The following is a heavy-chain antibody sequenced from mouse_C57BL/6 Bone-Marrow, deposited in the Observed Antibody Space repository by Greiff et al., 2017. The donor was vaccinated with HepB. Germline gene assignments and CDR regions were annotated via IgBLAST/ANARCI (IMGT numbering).Heavy chain of an antibody. CDR3: AARRSYFDY. D-gene: IGHD2-12*01. V-gene: IGHV1-50*01. CDR2: IDPSDSYT. CDR1: GYTFTSYW. Sequence: VKLQQPGAELVKPGASVKLSCKASGYTFTSYWMQWVKQRPGQGLEWIGEIDPSDSYTNYNQKFKGKATLTVDTSSSTAYMQLSSLTSEDSAVYYCAARRSYFDYWGQGTTLTVSS. J-gene: IGHJ2*01.